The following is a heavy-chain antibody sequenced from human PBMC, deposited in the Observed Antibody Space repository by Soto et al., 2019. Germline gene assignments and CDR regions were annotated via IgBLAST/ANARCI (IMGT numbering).Heavy chain of an antibody. Sequence: QVQLQQWGAGLLKPSETLSLTCAVYGGSFSGYYWSWIRQPPGKGLEWIGEINHSGITNYNPSLKSRVTISVDTSKNQFSLKLSSVTAADTAVYYCASSAEDVFDYWGQGTLVTVSS. D-gene: IGHD3-10*01. V-gene: IGHV4-34*01. J-gene: IGHJ4*02. CDR2: INHSGIT. CDR3: ASSAEDVFDY. CDR1: GGSFSGYY.